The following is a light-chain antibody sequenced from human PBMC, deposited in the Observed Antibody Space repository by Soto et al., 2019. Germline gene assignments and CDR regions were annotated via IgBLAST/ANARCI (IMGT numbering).Light chain of an antibody. CDR3: QQYNDYWT. J-gene: IGKJ1*01. V-gene: IGKV1-5*03. Sequence: DIQMTQSPSTLSASLGDRVTISCRASQDINIWLAWYQQKPGRAPKLLIYLASTLASGVPSRFSGSGSGTDFTLIISSLQPDDFATYYCQQYNDYWTFGQGTKVDIK. CDR1: QDINIW. CDR2: LAS.